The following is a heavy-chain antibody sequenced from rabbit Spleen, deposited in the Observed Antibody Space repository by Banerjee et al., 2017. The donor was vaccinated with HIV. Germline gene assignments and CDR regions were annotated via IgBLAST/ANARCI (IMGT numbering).Heavy chain of an antibody. V-gene: IGHV1S45*01. CDR1: GVSFSGSSY. Sequence: QQLLVESGGGLVKPEGSLTLTCIASGVSFSGSSYMCCGRQAPGKGLEWIACIEGGSSSFTYFASWAKGRFTISKTSSTTVTLQMTSLTAADTATYFCARDTGTSFSTYGMDLWGPGTLVTVS. D-gene: IGHD8-1*01. CDR2: IEGGSSSFT. J-gene: IGHJ6*01. CDR3: ARDTGTSFSTYGMDL.